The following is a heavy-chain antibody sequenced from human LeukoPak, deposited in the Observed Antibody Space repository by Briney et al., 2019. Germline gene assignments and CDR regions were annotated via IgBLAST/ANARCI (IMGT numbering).Heavy chain of an antibody. J-gene: IGHJ4*02. CDR3: ARVRAYDTRDFDY. V-gene: IGHV3-21*01. Sequence: GSLRLSCAASGFTFSSYSMNWVRQAPGKGLEWVSSISSSSTYIQYADSVKGRFTVSRDNAKNSLFLQMSSLRAEDTAVYYCARVRAYDTRDFDYWGQGTLVTVSS. CDR2: ISSSSTYI. D-gene: IGHD3-22*01. CDR1: GFTFSSYS.